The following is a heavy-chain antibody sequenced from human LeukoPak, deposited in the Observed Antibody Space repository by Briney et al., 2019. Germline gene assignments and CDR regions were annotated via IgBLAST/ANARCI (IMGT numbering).Heavy chain of an antibody. J-gene: IGHJ5*02. CDR1: GFXFSSYA. CDR2: ISGSGGST. Sequence: GGSLRLSCAASGFXFSSYAISWVRQAPGKGLEWVSVISGSGGSTYYADSVKGRFTISRDNSKNTLYLQMNSLRAEDTAVYYCAKPYMVRGVIQRFDPWGQGTLVTVSS. D-gene: IGHD3-10*01. V-gene: IGHV3-23*01. CDR3: AKPYMVRGVIQRFDP.